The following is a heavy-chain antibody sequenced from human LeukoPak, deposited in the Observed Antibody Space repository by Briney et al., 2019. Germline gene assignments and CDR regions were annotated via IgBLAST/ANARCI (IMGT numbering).Heavy chain of an antibody. CDR3: AKGNSGSYSYYFDY. D-gene: IGHD1-26*01. CDR2: ISWNRGSI. V-gene: IGHV3-9*01. CDR1: GFTFDEYA. Sequence: PGGSLRLPCAASGFTFDEYAMHWVRQAPGKGLEWVSSISWNRGSIAYADSVKGRFTISRDNAKNSLFLQMNGLRPEDTALYYCAKGNSGSYSYYFDYWGQGTLVTVSS. J-gene: IGHJ4*02.